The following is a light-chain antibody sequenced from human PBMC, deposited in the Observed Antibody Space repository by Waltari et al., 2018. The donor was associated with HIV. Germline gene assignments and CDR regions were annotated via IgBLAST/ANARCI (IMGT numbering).Light chain of an antibody. CDR1: SFNIGRNF. V-gene: IGLV1-47*01. CDR2: RGN. CDR3: AAWDDSLSGSYV. Sequence: QSVLTQPPSASGTPGQRVIVSCSGSSFNIGRNFVSWYQQRPGTAPIVLICRGNQRPSGVPDRYSGAKSGASASLAISGLRSEDEADYYCAAWDDSLSGSYVFGPGTKVTVL. J-gene: IGLJ1*01.